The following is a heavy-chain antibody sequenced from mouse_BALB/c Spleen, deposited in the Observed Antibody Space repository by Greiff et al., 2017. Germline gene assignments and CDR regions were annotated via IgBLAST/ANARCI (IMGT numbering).Heavy chain of an antibody. CDR1: GFTFSSYT. J-gene: IGHJ2*01. V-gene: IGHV5-6-4*01. Sequence: EVKLVESGGGLVKPGGSLKLSCAASGFTFSSYTMSWVRQTPEKRLEWVATISSGGSYTYYPDSVKGRFTISRDNAKNTLYLQMSSLKSEDTAMYYCTRDGYYVPYYFDYWGQGTTLTVSS. CDR3: TRDGYYVPYYFDY. D-gene: IGHD2-3*01. CDR2: ISSGGSYT.